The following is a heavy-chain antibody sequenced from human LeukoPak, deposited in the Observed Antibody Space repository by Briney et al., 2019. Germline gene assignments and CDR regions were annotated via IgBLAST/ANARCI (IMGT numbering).Heavy chain of an antibody. V-gene: IGHV1-3*01. CDR1: GYTFTSYA. D-gene: IGHD3-10*01. J-gene: IGHJ5*02. CDR2: INAGNGNT. CDR3: ARAHVLLWFGELSTAQNWFDP. Sequence: ASVKVSCTASGYTFTSYAMHWVRQAPGQRLEWMGWINAGNGNTKYSQKFQGRVTITRDTSASTAYMELSSLRSEDTAVYYCARAHVLLWFGELSTAQNWFDPWGQGTLVTVSS.